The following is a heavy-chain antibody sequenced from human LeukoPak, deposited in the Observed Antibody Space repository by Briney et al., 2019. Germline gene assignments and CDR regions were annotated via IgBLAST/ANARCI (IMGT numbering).Heavy chain of an antibody. CDR3: ARQKCTSTSCLTKNAFDI. J-gene: IGHJ3*02. CDR1: DSISSYY. D-gene: IGHD2-2*01. V-gene: IGHV4-4*09. CDR2: IYTSGST. Sequence: SETLSLTCTVSDSISSYYWSWIRQPPGKGLEWIGNIYTSGSTNYNPSLKSRVTISVDTSKNQFSLDLSSVTAADTAVYYCARQKCTSTSCLTKNAFDIWGQGTMVTVSS.